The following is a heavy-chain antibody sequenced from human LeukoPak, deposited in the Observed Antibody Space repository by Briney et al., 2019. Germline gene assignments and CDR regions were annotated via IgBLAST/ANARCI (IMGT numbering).Heavy chain of an antibody. CDR1: GGSISSGGYY. CDR3: ASLYYFDSSGYYYGKADI. D-gene: IGHD3-22*01. Sequence: SETLSLTCTVSGGSISSGGYYWSWIRQLPGKGLECIGFIYYSGSTFYNPSLKSRVTISIDTSKNQFSLKLSSVTAADTAVYYCASLYYFDSSGYYYGKADIWGQGTMVTVSS. J-gene: IGHJ3*02. V-gene: IGHV4-31*03. CDR2: IYYSGST.